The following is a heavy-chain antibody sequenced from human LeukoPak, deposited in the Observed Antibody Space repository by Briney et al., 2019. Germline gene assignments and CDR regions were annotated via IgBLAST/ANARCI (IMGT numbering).Heavy chain of an antibody. CDR3: VKDDRYFYGSGSPS. Sequence: GGSLRLSCSASGFTFSSYAMHWVRQAPGKGLEFVSTISSNGGSTYYADSVKGRFTISRDNSKNTQYLQVSSLRAEDTALYYCVKDDRYFYGSGSPSWGQGTLVTVSS. V-gene: IGHV3-64D*09. CDR2: ISSNGGST. CDR1: GFTFSSYA. D-gene: IGHD3-10*01. J-gene: IGHJ5*02.